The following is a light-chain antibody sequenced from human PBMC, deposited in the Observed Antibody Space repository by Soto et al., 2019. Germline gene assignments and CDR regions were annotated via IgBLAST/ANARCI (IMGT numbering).Light chain of an antibody. CDR2: GAS. V-gene: IGKV3-20*01. CDR1: QSISSTY. J-gene: IGKJ5*01. CDR3: QQYYTWRSIT. Sequence: EIVLTQSPGILSLSPGERATLSCRASQSISSTYLAWYQQKPGQAPRLLIYGASSRATGIPDRFSGSGSGTDFTLTISRLEPEDFAVYYCQQYYTWRSITFGQGTRLEIK.